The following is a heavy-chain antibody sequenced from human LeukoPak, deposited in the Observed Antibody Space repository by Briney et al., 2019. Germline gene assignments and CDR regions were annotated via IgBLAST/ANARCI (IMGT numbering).Heavy chain of an antibody. CDR3: AREGVTKYYFDY. Sequence: SETLSLTCTVSGGSISSYYWSWIRQPPGKGLEWIGYISYSGSTDYNPYLKSRVTISVDTSKNQFSLKLSSVTAADTVVYYCAREGVTKYYFDYWGQGTLVTVSS. D-gene: IGHD4-11*01. J-gene: IGHJ4*02. CDR1: GGSISSYY. CDR2: ISYSGST. V-gene: IGHV4-59*01.